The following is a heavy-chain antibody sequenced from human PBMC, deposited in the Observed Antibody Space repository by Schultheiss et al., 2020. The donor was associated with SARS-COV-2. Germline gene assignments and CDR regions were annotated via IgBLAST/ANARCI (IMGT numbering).Heavy chain of an antibody. Sequence: GGSLRLSCAASGFNFSDHYMGWIRQAPGKGLEWVSYISGSRSYINYADSVRGRFTVSRDNAKNSLYLQMNSLRAEDTAMYYCARDYCTSTNCYDFWGQGTLVTVSS. CDR1: GFNFSDHY. D-gene: IGHD2-2*01. CDR3: ARDYCTSTNCYDF. J-gene: IGHJ4*02. V-gene: IGHV3-11*05. CDR2: ISGSRSYI.